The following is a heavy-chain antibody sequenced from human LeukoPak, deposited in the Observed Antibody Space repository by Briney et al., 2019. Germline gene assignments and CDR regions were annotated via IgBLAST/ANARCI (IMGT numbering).Heavy chain of an antibody. CDR1: GFTFSNYA. V-gene: IGHV3-64D*06. Sequence: PGESLRLSCSASGFTFSNYAMHWVRQAPGKGLEHASAISSNGGSTYYADSVTGRFTISRDNSKNTLYLQMSSLRAEDTAVYYCVKHFDYWGQGTLVTVSS. CDR3: VKHFDY. J-gene: IGHJ4*02. CDR2: ISSNGGST.